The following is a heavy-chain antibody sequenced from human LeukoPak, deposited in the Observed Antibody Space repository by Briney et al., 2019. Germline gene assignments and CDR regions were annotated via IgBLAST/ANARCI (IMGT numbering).Heavy chain of an antibody. Sequence: PSETLSLTCTVSGGSISSSSYYWGWIRQPPGKGLEWIGSIYYSGSTYYNPSLKSRVTISVDTSKNQFSLKLRSVTAADTAVYYCVRDRTKYCSSTSCPLDYWGQGTLVTVSS. J-gene: IGHJ4*02. CDR3: VRDRTKYCSSTSCPLDY. CDR1: GGSISSSSYY. CDR2: IYYSGST. D-gene: IGHD2-2*01. V-gene: IGHV4-39*07.